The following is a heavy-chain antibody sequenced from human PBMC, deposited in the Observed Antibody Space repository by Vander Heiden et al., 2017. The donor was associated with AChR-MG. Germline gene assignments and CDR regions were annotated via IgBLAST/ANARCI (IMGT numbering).Heavy chain of an antibody. CDR3: AKLIIWEWSTLNWFDP. CDR2: IYYSGTT. CDR1: GVSVSRGCYN. D-gene: IGHD3-3*01. J-gene: IGHJ5*02. V-gene: IGHV4-61*01. Sequence: QVQLQESGPGLVKPSETLSLTCPVSGVSVSRGCYNWTWIQRPAGNGLWWIGYIYYSGTTNYNPSLNSRVTISVDTSKNQFSLKLSSVTPADPAVYYCAKLIIWEWSTLNWFDPWGQGTLVTVSS.